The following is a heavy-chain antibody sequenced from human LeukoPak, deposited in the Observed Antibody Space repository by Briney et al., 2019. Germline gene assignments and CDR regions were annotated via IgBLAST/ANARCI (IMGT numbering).Heavy chain of an antibody. J-gene: IGHJ6*02. CDR3: ASGQESYYYGMDV. CDR1: GFTFSSYA. V-gene: IGHV3-23*01. CDR2: ISGSGGST. Sequence: AGRSLRLSCAASGFTFSSYAMSWVRQAPGKGLEWVSAISGSGGSTYYADSVKGRFTISRDNSKNTLYLQMNSLRAEDTAVYYCASGQESYYYGMDVWGQGTTVTVSS.